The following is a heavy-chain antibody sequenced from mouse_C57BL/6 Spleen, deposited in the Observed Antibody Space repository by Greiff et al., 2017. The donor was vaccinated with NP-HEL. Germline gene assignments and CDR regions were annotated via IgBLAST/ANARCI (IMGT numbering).Heavy chain of an antibody. CDR1: GYTFTSYG. V-gene: IGHV1-81*01. D-gene: IGHD2-12*01. CDR2: IYPRSGNT. CDR3: ARVNYSEYYAMDY. J-gene: IGHJ4*01. Sequence: VQLQESGAELARPGASVKLSCKASGYTFTSYGISWVKQRTGQGLEWIGEIYPRSGNTSYNEKFKGKATLTAVKSSSTAYMELRSLTTEDSAVYFCARVNYSEYYAMDYWGQGTSVTVSS.